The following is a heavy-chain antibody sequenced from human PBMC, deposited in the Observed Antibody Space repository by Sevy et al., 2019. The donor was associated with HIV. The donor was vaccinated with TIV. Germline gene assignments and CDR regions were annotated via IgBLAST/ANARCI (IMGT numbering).Heavy chain of an antibody. D-gene: IGHD1-26*01. Sequence: SETLSLTCTVSGGSITSLYWNWIRQPPGKGLEWIANIYYNGQINYNPSLKSRVTLSLDTSKNQFSLRQSSVHAADTAMYYCAGENAWGRGYSWGQGTLVTVSS. V-gene: IGHV4-59*08. CDR3: AGENAWGRGYS. J-gene: IGHJ4*02. CDR1: GGSITSLY. CDR2: IYYNGQI.